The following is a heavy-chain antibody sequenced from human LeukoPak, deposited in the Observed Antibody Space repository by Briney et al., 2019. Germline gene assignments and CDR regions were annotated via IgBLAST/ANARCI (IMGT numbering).Heavy chain of an antibody. CDR1: GGSISSGGYY. V-gene: IGHV4-31*03. Sequence: SETLSLTCTVSGGSISSGGYYWGWIRQHPGKGLEWIGYIYYSGSTYYNPSLKSRVTISVDTSKNQFSLKLSSVTAADTAVYYCARVQQQLVRYWGQGTLVTVSS. CDR3: ARVQQQLVRY. CDR2: IYYSGST. D-gene: IGHD6-13*01. J-gene: IGHJ4*02.